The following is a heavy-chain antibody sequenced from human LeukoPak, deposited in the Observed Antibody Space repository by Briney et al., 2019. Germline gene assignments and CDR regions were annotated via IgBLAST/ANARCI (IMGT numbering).Heavy chain of an antibody. Sequence: GSLRLSCAASGFTFSSYAMTWVRQAPGKGLEWVSTISGGGSSTNCTDSVKGRFTIPRDNSKNTLYLQMNSLRAEDTAVYYCAKRSEDRGQGTLVTVSS. CDR2: ISGGGSST. V-gene: IGHV3-23*01. CDR3: AKRSED. J-gene: IGHJ4*02. CDR1: GFTFSSYA.